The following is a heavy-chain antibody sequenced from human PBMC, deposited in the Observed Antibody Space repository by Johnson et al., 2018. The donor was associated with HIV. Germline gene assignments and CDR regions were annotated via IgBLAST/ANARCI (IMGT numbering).Heavy chain of an antibody. CDR1: GFTFEDYG. J-gene: IGHJ3*02. CDR3: ARDRGYWDAFDI. Sequence: MLLVESGGGVVRPGGSLRLSCAASGFTFEDYGMSWVRQAPGKGLEWVSGINWNGGSTGYADSVKGRFTISRDNAKNTLYLQMNSLRADDTSLYYCARDRGYWDAFDIWGQGTMVTVSS. V-gene: IGHV3-20*04. D-gene: IGHD3-22*01. CDR2: INWNGGST.